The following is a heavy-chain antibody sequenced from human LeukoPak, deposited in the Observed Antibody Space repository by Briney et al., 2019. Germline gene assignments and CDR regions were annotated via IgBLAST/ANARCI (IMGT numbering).Heavy chain of an antibody. J-gene: IGHJ4*02. D-gene: IGHD1-1*01. V-gene: IGHV3-30*18. Sequence: PGGSLRLSCAASGFTFSSYAMHWVRQPPGKGLEWVAVISYHGSNQYYIDSVKGRFTISRDNSKDTVYLQMNSLRPDDTAVYYCAKGFSAGTMDYWGQGTLVTVSS. CDR2: ISYHGSNQ. CDR3: AKGFSAGTMDY. CDR1: GFTFSSYA.